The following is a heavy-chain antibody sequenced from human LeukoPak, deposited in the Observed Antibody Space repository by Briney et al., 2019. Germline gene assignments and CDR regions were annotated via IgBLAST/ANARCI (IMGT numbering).Heavy chain of an antibody. D-gene: IGHD5-18*01. V-gene: IGHV3-9*01. Sequence: GGSLRLSCAASGFTFDDYAMHWVRQAPGKGLEWVLGISWNSGSIGYADSVKGRFTISRDNAKNSLYLQMNSLRAEDTALYYCAKGDTAMVTVGYWGQGTLVTVSS. CDR1: GFTFDDYA. CDR3: AKGDTAMVTVGY. CDR2: ISWNSGSI. J-gene: IGHJ4*02.